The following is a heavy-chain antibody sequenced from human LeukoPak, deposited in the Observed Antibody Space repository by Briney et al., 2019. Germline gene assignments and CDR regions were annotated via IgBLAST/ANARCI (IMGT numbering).Heavy chain of an antibody. Sequence: SETLSLTCAVYGGSFSGYYWSWIRQPPGKGLEWIGEINHSGSTNYNPSLKSRVTISVDTSKNQFSLKLSSVTAADTAVYYCARHGVAAAPGGYYYYMDVWGKGTTVTISS. D-gene: IGHD6-13*01. CDR1: GGSFSGYY. J-gene: IGHJ6*03. V-gene: IGHV4-34*01. CDR2: INHSGST. CDR3: ARHGVAAAPGGYYYYMDV.